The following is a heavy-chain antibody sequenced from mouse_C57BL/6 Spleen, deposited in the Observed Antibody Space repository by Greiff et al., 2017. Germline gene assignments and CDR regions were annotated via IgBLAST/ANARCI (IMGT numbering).Heavy chain of an antibody. J-gene: IGHJ4*01. Sequence: EVKVEESGGGLVKPGGSLKLSCAASGFTFSAYGMHWVRQAPEKGLEWVAYISSGSSTIYYADTVKGRFTISRDNAKNTLFLQMTSLRSEDTAMYYCARPGFYAMDYWGQGTSVTVSS. CDR2: ISSGSSTI. CDR1: GFTFSAYG. CDR3: ARPGFYAMDY. D-gene: IGHD3-1*01. V-gene: IGHV5-17*01.